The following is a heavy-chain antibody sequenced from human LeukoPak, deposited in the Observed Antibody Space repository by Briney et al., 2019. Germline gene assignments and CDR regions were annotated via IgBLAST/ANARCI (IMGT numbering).Heavy chain of an antibody. CDR2: IYPGDSDT. J-gene: IGHJ4*02. V-gene: IGHV5-51*01. CDR3: ARLYRGRYCSSTSCYGPDMAVAGPPGAIDY. D-gene: IGHD2-2*01. CDR1: GYSFTNYW. Sequence: GESLKISCKGSGYSFTNYWIGWVRQMPGKGLEWMGIIYPGDSDTRYSPSFQGQVTISADKSVSTAYLQWSSLKASDTAMYYCARLYRGRYCSSTSCYGPDMAVAGPPGAIDYWGQGTLVTVSS.